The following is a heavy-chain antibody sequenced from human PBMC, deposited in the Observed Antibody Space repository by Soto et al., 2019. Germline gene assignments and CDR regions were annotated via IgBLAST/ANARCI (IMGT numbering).Heavy chain of an antibody. D-gene: IGHD3-16*01. Sequence: QVQLVQSGAEVKKPGSSVKVSCNAAGGTFSSDAISWVLQAPGQGLEWMGGSITIFGTANYAQKFQGRVTITADESTSTAYMELSSLRSEDTAVYYCARDPYGGNHHWGQGTLVTVSS. V-gene: IGHV1-69*01. CDR1: GGTFSSDA. J-gene: IGHJ1*01. CDR2: SITIFGTA. CDR3: ARDPYGGNHH.